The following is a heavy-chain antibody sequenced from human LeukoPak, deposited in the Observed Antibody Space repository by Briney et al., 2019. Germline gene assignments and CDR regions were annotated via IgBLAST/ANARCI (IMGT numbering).Heavy chain of an antibody. CDR1: GFTLTSSD. J-gene: IGHJ3*02. Sequence: TSVKVSCKASGFTLTSSDVQWVRQARGQRLEWIGWIVVGSGNTNYAQKFQERVTITRDMSTSIAYVELSSLRSEDTAVYYCAADRGAVAGNDIWGQGTMVTVSS. D-gene: IGHD6-19*01. CDR2: IVVGSGNT. V-gene: IGHV1-58*01. CDR3: AADRGAVAGNDI.